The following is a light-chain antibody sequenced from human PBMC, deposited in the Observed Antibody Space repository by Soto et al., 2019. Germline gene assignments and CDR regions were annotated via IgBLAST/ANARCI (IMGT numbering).Light chain of an antibody. CDR2: KAS. Sequence: DIQMTQSPSTLSASVGDRVTITCRASQSISSWLAWYQQKPGKAPKLLIYKASSLESGVPSRFSGSGSGTEFTLPISSLQADDFATSYCQQYNSYPWTFGQGTKVEIK. CDR3: QQYNSYPWT. V-gene: IGKV1-5*03. CDR1: QSISSW. J-gene: IGKJ1*01.